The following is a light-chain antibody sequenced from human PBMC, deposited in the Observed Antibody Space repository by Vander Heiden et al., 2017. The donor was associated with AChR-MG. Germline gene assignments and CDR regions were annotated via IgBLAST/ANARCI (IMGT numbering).Light chain of an antibody. V-gene: IGKV4-1*01. CDR1: QSVLYSSNNKNY. CDR3: QQDDSTPRT. Sequence: DIVMTQSPDPLAVSLGERATINCKSSQSVLYSSNNKNYLAGYQQKPGQPPKLLIYWASTRESGVPDRCSGSGSGTDFTLTISSLQAEDVAVYYCQQDDSTPRTFGQGTKVEIK. CDR2: WAS. J-gene: IGKJ1*01.